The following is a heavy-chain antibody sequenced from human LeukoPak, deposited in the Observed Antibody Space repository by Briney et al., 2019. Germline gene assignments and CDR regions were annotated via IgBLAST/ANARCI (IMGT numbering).Heavy chain of an antibody. D-gene: IGHD5-12*01. CDR2: IKQDGSVK. CDR3: VRGGYGPDY. CDR1: GYTFSTYW. V-gene: IGHV3-7*03. J-gene: IGHJ4*02. Sequence: GGSLRLSCAASGYTFSTYWMSWVRQAPGKGLEWVANIKQDGSVKNYVDSVKGRFTISRDNAKNSLYLQMNSLRADDTAMYYCVRGGYGPDYWGQGTLVTVSS.